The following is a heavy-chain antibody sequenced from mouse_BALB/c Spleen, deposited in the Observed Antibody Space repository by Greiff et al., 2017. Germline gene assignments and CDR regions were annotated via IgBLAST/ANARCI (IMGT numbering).Heavy chain of an antibody. Sequence: VQLKQSGPELVKPGASVKMSCKASGYTFTSYVMHWVKQKPGQGLEWIGYINPYNDGTKYNEKFKGKATLTSDKSSSTAYMELSSLTSEDSAVYYCASYDYEGTFGYWGQGTTLTVSS. CDR2: INPYNDGT. CDR3: ASYDYEGTFGY. CDR1: GYTFTSYV. D-gene: IGHD2-4*01. V-gene: IGHV1-14*01. J-gene: IGHJ2*01.